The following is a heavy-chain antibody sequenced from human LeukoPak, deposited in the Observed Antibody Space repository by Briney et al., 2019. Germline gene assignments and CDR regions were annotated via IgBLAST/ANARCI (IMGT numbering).Heavy chain of an antibody. Sequence: PGGSLRLSCAASGLTFCSYSMNWVRQAPGKGLERVSYISSSSSTIYYADSVKGRFTISRDNAKNSLYLQMNSLRAEDTAVYYCARRFGTHAFDIWGQGTMVTVSS. CDR2: ISSSSSTI. D-gene: IGHD1-1*01. J-gene: IGHJ3*02. CDR1: GLTFCSYS. V-gene: IGHV3-48*01. CDR3: ARRFGTHAFDI.